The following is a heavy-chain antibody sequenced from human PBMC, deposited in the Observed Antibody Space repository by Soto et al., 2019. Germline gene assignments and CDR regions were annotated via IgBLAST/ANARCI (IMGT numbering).Heavy chain of an antibody. CDR1: GGSISSGDYY. CDR2: IYYSGST. D-gene: IGHD2-21*02. J-gene: IGHJ3*02. Sequence: LSLTCTVSGGSISSGDYYWSWIRQPPGKGLEWIGYIYYSGSTYYNPSLKSRVTISVDTSKNQFSLKLSSVTAADTAVYYCARVVVVVTAPRRAFDIWGQGTMVTVSS. V-gene: IGHV4-30-4*01. CDR3: ARVVVVVTAPRRAFDI.